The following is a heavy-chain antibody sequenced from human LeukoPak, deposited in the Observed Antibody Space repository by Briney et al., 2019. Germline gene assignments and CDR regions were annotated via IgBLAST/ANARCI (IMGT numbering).Heavy chain of an antibody. Sequence: SETLSLTCTVSGGSISSYYWSWIRQPPGKGLEWIGYIYYSGSTNYNPSLKSRATISVDTSKNQFSLKLSSVTAADTAVYYCARVDDYGDYYYGMDVWGQGTTVTVSS. J-gene: IGHJ6*02. CDR3: ARVDDYGDYYYGMDV. V-gene: IGHV4-59*01. CDR2: IYYSGST. D-gene: IGHD4-17*01. CDR1: GGSISSYY.